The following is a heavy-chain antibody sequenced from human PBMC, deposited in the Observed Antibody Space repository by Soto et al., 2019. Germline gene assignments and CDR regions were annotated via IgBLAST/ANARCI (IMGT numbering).Heavy chain of an antibody. J-gene: IGHJ4*02. Sequence: QIQLVQSGDEVKKPGASVKVSCKASGYSFTNYGISWVRQAPGQGLECMGWISPYSGNTNHAQKFQGRVTWTTDTSPSTAYMELRSLRSDDTAVYYCARDWSYPSGGIDYWGQGTLVTVSS. CDR3: ARDWSYPSGGIDY. CDR2: ISPYSGNT. D-gene: IGHD6-25*01. CDR1: GYSFTNYG. V-gene: IGHV1-18*01.